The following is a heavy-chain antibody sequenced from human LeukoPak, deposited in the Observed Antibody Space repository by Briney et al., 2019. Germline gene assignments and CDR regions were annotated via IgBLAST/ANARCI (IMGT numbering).Heavy chain of an antibody. D-gene: IGHD1-1*01. CDR2: ISGSSGGT. V-gene: IGHV3-23*01. CDR3: AKDGGPTVFYYFDY. Sequence: GGSLRLSCAASGFTFSNYAMSWVRQAPGKGLDWVSGISGSSGGTNYADPVKGRFTISRDNSRNTLYLQMNSLRAEDTAIYYCAKDGGPTVFYYFDYWGQGTLVTVSS. CDR1: GFTFSNYA. J-gene: IGHJ4*02.